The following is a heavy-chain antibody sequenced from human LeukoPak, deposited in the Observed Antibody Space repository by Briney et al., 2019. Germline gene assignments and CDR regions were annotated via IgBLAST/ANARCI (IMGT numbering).Heavy chain of an antibody. D-gene: IGHD2-8*01. CDR3: AKESRMGAFDI. J-gene: IGHJ3*02. CDR1: GFTFDDYA. V-gene: IGHV3-9*01. Sequence: GRSLRLSCAASGFTFDDYAMHWIRQAPGKGLEWVSGISWNSGSIGYADSVKGRSTISRDDAKNSLYLQMNSLRAEDTALYYCAKESRMGAFDIWGQGTMVTVSS. CDR2: ISWNSGSI.